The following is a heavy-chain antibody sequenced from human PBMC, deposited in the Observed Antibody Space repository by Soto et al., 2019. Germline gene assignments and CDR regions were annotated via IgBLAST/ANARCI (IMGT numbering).Heavy chain of an antibody. V-gene: IGHV1-18*01. CDR2: INAYNGNT. CDR1: GYTFTNYG. Sequence: QVQLVQSGAEVKKPGASVKVSCKASGYTFTNYGISWVRQAPGQGLEWMGWINAYNGNTKSAPKLQGRVTLTTDTSTSTASMELRRVRSDDTAVYYCARDAAAGLNDCWSQGTLVTVSS. CDR3: ARDAAAGLNDC. D-gene: IGHD6-13*01. J-gene: IGHJ4*02.